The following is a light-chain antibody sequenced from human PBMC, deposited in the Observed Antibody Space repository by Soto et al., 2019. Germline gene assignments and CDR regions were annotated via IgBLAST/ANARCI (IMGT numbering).Light chain of an antibody. CDR1: QSLLHSNGYNY. Sequence: DIVMTQSPLSLPVTPGEPASISCRSSQSLLHSNGYNYLDWYLQKPGQSQQLLIYLGSNRASGVPDRFSGRGSGTDFTLKISRVEAEDVWVYYCMQALQTPRYTFGKGTKLEIK. J-gene: IGKJ2*01. V-gene: IGKV2-28*01. CDR2: LGS. CDR3: MQALQTPRYT.